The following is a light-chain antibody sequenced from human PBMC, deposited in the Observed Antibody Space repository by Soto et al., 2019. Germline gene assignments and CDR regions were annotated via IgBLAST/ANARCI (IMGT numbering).Light chain of an antibody. CDR1: QRVSSGY. Sequence: EIVLTQSPGTLSLSPGERATLSCRASQRVSSGYVAWYQQKPGQAPRLLIYGASSRATGIPERFRASASATDFTLTISRLEPEDFAVYFCQQYGGSPAITFGQGTRLEIK. CDR2: GAS. J-gene: IGKJ5*01. CDR3: QQYGGSPAIT. V-gene: IGKV3-20*01.